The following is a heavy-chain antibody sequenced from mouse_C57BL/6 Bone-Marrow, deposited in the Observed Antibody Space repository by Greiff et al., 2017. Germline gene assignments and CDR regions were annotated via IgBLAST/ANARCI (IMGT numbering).Heavy chain of an antibody. CDR1: GFSLTSYG. Sequence: VQLQQSGPGLVQPSQSLSITCTVSGFSLTSYGVHWVRQSPGKGLEWLGVIWSGGSTDYNAAFISRLSISKDNSKSQVFFKMNSLQADDTAIYYWARRRDYGSHYAMDYWGQGTSVTVSS. V-gene: IGHV2-2*01. J-gene: IGHJ4*01. D-gene: IGHD1-1*01. CDR2: IWSGGST. CDR3: ARRRDYGSHYAMDY.